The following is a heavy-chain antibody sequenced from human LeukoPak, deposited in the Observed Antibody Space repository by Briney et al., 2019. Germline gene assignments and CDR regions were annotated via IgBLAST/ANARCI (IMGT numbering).Heavy chain of an antibody. CDR3: ARGPPNWGYDY. Sequence: AAVKVSCKASGYTFTSYDFNWVRQATGQRPEWMGWMSPNSGDTGYAQKFQDRVTMTRNTSISTAYMELSSPRSDDTAVYYCARGPPNWGYDYWGPGTLVTVSS. V-gene: IGHV1-8*01. CDR2: MSPNSGDT. D-gene: IGHD7-27*01. CDR1: GYTFTSYD. J-gene: IGHJ4*02.